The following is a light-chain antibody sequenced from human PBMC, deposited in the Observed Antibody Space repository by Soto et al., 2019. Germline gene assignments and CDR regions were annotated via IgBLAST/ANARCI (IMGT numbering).Light chain of an antibody. CDR1: QSVSSY. J-gene: IGKJ2*01. CDR3: QQRSNWPYT. Sequence: EIVLTQSPATLSLSPGERATLSCRASQSVSSYLAWYQQKPGPAPRLLIYDASNSATGIPARFSGSGSGTDFTLTISRLEPEDFAVYYWQQRSNWPYTFGQGTKLEIK. V-gene: IGKV3-11*01. CDR2: DAS.